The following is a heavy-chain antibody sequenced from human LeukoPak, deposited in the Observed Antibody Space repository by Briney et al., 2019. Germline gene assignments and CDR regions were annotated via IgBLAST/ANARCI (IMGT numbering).Heavy chain of an antibody. J-gene: IGHJ3*02. CDR2: ISGSGGST. V-gene: IGHV3-23*01. CDR3: AKDPPSVVANAFHI. Sequence: GGSLRLSCAASGFTFSSSVMPGVRQAPRKGLEWVSTISGSGGSTYYADSVKGRFTISRDNSKNTLYLEMDSLRDDATAVYSCAKDPPSVVANAFHIWGQGTMVTVSS. CDR1: GFTFSSSV.